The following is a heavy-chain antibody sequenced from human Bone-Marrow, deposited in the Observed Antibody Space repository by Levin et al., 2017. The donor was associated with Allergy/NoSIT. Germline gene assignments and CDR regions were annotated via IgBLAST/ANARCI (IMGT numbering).Heavy chain of an antibody. CDR3: ASRHCSSTRCYVGYFDY. CDR1: GFTFSGYW. CDR2: INSDGSST. J-gene: IGHJ4*02. D-gene: IGHD2-2*01. Sequence: GGSLRLSCAASGFTFSGYWMHWVRQAPGKGLVWVARINSDGSSTRYADSVKGRFTISRDNAKNTLYLQMNSLRAEDTAVYYCASRHCSSTRCYVGYFDYWGQGTLVTVSS. V-gene: IGHV3-74*01.